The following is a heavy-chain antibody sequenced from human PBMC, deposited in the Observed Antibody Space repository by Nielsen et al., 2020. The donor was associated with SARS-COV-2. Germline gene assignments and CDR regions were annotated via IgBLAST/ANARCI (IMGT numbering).Heavy chain of an antibody. Sequence: GGSLRLSCKASGFTFGGYAMSWVRQAPGKGLEWVGFIRSTAYGGTTEHAASVKGRFTISRDDSKSVAYLQMNSLKTEDTAVYYCTRDITMVRGDYFDFWGQGTLVTVSS. CDR3: TRDITMVRGDYFDF. J-gene: IGHJ4*02. CDR2: IRSTAYGGTT. V-gene: IGHV3-49*04. D-gene: IGHD3-10*01. CDR1: GFTFGGYA.